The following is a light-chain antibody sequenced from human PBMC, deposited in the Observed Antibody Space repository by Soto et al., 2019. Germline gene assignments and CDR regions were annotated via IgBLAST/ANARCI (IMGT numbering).Light chain of an antibody. Sequence: DVQMTQPPSSLSASVGDRVTITCRASQSISSYLNWYQQKPGKAPKLLIYAASSLQSGVPSRFSGSGSGTDFTLTISRLEPEDFAVYYCQQFSSYPLTFGGGTKV. V-gene: IGKV1-39*01. CDR3: QQFSSYPLT. CDR1: QSISSY. J-gene: IGKJ4*01. CDR2: AAS.